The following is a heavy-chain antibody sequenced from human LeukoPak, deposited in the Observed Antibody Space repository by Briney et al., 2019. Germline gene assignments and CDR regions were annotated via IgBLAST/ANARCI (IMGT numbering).Heavy chain of an antibody. J-gene: IGHJ4*02. V-gene: IGHV3-23*01. CDR1: GFTFSSYA. CDR3: AKARDYDFWSGYSSYFDY. Sequence: AGGSLRLSCAASGFTFSSYAMSWVRQAPGKGLEWVSAISGSGGSTYYADSVKGRFTISRDNSKNTLYLQMNSLRAEDTAVYYCAKARDYDFWSGYSSYFDYWGQGTLVTVSS. D-gene: IGHD3-3*01. CDR2: ISGSGGST.